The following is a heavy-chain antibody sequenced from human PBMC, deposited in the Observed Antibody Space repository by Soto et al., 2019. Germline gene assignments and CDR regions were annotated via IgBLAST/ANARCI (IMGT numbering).Heavy chain of an antibody. CDR3: ARAYGDYYFDY. CDR1: GYTFTRYG. Sequence: QVQLVQSGAEVRKPGASVKVSCKASGYTFTRYGISWVRQAPGQGLEWMGWISTYNGDTHYAQTLQGRVTLTTDTSTSTAYMEVRSLRSDDTAVYYCARAYGDYYFDYWGQGTLVPVSS. J-gene: IGHJ4*02. V-gene: IGHV1-18*01. D-gene: IGHD4-17*01. CDR2: ISTYNGDT.